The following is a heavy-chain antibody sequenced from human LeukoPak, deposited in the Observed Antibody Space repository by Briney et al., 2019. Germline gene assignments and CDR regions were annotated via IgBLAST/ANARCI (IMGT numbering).Heavy chain of an antibody. Sequence: ASVKVSCKASGYTFTSYGISWVRQSPGQGLEWMGWISAYNGNTNYAQKLQGRVTMTTDTSTSTAYMELRSLRSDDTAAYYCARYMVRGDPFDYWGQGTLVTVSS. D-gene: IGHD3-10*01. V-gene: IGHV1-18*01. CDR3: ARYMVRGDPFDY. CDR1: GYTFTSYG. J-gene: IGHJ4*02. CDR2: ISAYNGNT.